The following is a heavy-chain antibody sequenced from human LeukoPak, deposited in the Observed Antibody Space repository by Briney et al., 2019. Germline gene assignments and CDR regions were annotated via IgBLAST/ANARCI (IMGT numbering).Heavy chain of an antibody. V-gene: IGHV3-48*03. Sequence: PGGSLRLSCAASGFTFSSYEMNWVRQAPGKGLEWVSYISSSGSTIYYADSVKGRFTISRDNAKNSLYLQMNSLRAEDTAVYYCARERTGGTLTWGQGTLATVSS. CDR1: GFTFSSYE. CDR2: ISSSGSTI. CDR3: ARERTGGTLT. D-gene: IGHD2-15*01. J-gene: IGHJ5*02.